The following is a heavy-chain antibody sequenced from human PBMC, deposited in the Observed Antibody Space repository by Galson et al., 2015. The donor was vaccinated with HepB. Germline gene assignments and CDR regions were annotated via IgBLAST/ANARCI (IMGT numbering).Heavy chain of an antibody. V-gene: IGHV3-30*04. CDR1: GFSFNSYD. J-gene: IGHJ4*02. Sequence: SLRLSCAASGFSFNSYDMHWVRQAPDMGLEWVAGISYDGRNKYHADSVKGRITISRENSKNALYLQMINLRVEDTALYYCVRGKLIRGFVAAEDDCWGQGTLVTVSS. CDR2: ISYDGRNK. D-gene: IGHD6-25*01. CDR3: VRGKLIRGFVAAEDDC.